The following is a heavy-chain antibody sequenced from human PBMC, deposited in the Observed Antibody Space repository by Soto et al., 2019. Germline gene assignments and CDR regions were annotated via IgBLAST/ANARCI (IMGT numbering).Heavy chain of an antibody. CDR2: IYNTGGT. J-gene: IGHJ4*02. CDR3: ARCTRPAGKECDY. Sequence: PSETLSLTCDVSGYSISSGYYWGWIRQPPGKGLEWIGIIYNTGGTYSNPSLKSRVTISAETSKNQVSLILRSVTAADTAVYYCARCTRPAGKECDYWGQGKLVTVSS. D-gene: IGHD1-1*01. CDR1: GYSISSGYY. V-gene: IGHV4-38-2*01.